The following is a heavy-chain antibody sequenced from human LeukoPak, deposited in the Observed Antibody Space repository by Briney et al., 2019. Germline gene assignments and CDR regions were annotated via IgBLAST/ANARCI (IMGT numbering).Heavy chain of an antibody. Sequence: GGSLRLSCAASGFTFSSYSMNWVRQAPGKGLEWVSSISSSSSYIYYADSVKGRFTISRDNAKNSLYPQMNSLRAEDTAVYYCARDRYDSSGYVDYSGQGTLVTVSS. CDR1: GFTFSSYS. CDR3: ARDRYDSSGYVDY. D-gene: IGHD3-22*01. CDR2: ISSSSSYI. V-gene: IGHV3-21*01. J-gene: IGHJ4*02.